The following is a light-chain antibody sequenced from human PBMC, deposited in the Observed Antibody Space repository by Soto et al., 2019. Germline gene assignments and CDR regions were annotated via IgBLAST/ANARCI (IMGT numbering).Light chain of an antibody. Sequence: QSALTQPASVSGSPGQSITISCTGTSSDVGGYNYVSWYQQHPGKAPKLMICEVSNRPSGVSDRFSGSKSGNTASLTISGLQAEDEADYYCSSYTTSSTYDFGTGTKVTVL. V-gene: IGLV2-14*01. J-gene: IGLJ1*01. CDR3: SSYTTSSTYD. CDR1: SSDVGGYNY. CDR2: EVS.